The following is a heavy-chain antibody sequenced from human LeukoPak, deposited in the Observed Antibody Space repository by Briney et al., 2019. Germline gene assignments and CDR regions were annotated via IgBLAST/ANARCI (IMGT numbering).Heavy chain of an antibody. CDR3: ARARPYYDILTGQYYFDY. D-gene: IGHD3-9*01. V-gene: IGHV1-2*02. Sequence: ASVKVSCKTADYNFPSYSFGWVRQAPGQGLEWMGWINPNSGGTNYAQKFQGRVTMTRDTSISTAYMELSRLRSDDTAVYYCARARPYYDILTGQYYFDYWGQGTLVTVSS. CDR1: DYNFPSYS. J-gene: IGHJ4*02. CDR2: INPNSGGT.